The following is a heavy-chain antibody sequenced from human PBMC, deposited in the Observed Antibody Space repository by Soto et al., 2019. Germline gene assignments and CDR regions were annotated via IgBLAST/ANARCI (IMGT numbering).Heavy chain of an antibody. J-gene: IGHJ6*04. D-gene: IGHD1-26*01. V-gene: IGHV3-23*01. CDR2: IGDSGAST. CDR1: GFSFSSFA. Sequence: EVLLLESGGGLVQPGGSLRLSCEASGFSFSSFAMNWVRQAPGKGLEWVSAIGDSGASTYYAVSVKGRFTISSDHSRNTLYLQLNSLTAEDTAVYYCATGVELDVWGNGTTVTVSP. CDR3: ATGVELDV.